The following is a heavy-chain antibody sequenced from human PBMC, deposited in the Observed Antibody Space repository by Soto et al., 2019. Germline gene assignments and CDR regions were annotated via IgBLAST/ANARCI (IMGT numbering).Heavy chain of an antibody. CDR2: IYYSGST. CDR3: ARVWLGGNDY. Sequence: PSETPSLTCTVSGGPLSRYYWSWIRQPPGKGLEWIGYIYYSGSTNYNPSLKSRVTISVDTSKNQFSLKLSSVTAADTAVYYCARVWLGGNDYWGEGTLVTVSS. J-gene: IGHJ4*02. V-gene: IGHV4-59*01. CDR1: GGPLSRYY. D-gene: IGHD3-10*01.